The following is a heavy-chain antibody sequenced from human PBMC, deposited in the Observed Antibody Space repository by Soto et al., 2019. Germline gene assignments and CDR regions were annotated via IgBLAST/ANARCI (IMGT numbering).Heavy chain of an antibody. CDR1: GFTVSSNY. CDR2: IYSGGST. V-gene: IGHV3-53*01. Sequence: GSLRLSCDASGFTVSSNYMSWVRQAPGNGLEWVSVIYSGGSTYYADSVKGRFTISRDNSKNTLYLQMNSLRAEDTAVYYCAREMIVVVNAYYYYYGMDVWGQGTTVTVSS. D-gene: IGHD3-22*01. CDR3: AREMIVVVNAYYYYYGMDV. J-gene: IGHJ6*02.